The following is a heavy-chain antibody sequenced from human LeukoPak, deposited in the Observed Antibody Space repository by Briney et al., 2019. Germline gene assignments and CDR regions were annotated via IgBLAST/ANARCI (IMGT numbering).Heavy chain of an antibody. Sequence: PSETLSLTRTVSGGSIRHYYWSWLRQPPGKGLEWIGYIYYSGSTNYNPALKSRVTISVDTSKIQFSLKLSSVTAADTAVYYCARVDSSGYHFDYWGQGTLVTVSS. CDR3: ARVDSSGYHFDY. CDR2: IYYSGST. D-gene: IGHD3-22*01. J-gene: IGHJ4*02. V-gene: IGHV4-59*01. CDR1: GGSIRHYY.